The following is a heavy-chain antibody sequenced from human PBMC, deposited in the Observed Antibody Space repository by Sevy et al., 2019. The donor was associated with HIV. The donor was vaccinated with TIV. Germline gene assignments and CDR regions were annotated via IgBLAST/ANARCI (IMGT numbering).Heavy chain of an antibody. CDR2: MYISGST. CDR3: ARGADMLVGPPPPRDYYYNMDV. V-gene: IGHV4-4*07. D-gene: IGHD2-2*01. Sequence: SETLSLTCTVSGDSISSFYWNWIRQAAGKGLEWIGRMYISGSTKYSPSLKNRVTMSIDTSKNQFSLKLSSVTAADTAVYFCARGADMLVGPPPPRDYYYNMDVWGKGTTVTVSS. CDR1: GDSISSFY. J-gene: IGHJ6*03.